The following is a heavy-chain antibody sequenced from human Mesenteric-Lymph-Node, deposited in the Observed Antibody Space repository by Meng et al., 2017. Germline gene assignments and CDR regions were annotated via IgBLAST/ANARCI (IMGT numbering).Heavy chain of an antibody. V-gene: IGHV4-34*01. Sequence: SETLSLTCAVYGGSFSGYYWSWIRQPPGKGLEWIGEINHSGSTNYNPSLKSRVTISVDTSKNQFSLKLSSGTAADTAGYYWARGGKTVTTKIFDYWGQGTLVTVSS. J-gene: IGHJ4*02. CDR2: INHSGST. D-gene: IGHD4-17*01. CDR3: ARGGKTVTTKIFDY. CDR1: GGSFSGYY.